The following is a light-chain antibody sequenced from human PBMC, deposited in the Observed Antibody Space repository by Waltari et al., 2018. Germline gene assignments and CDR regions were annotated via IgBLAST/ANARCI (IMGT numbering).Light chain of an antibody. Sequence: QSALPQPRSVSGSPGQSLTISCTGSSTIVDDYNFISWYRQHPGEAPKLMIYDVSKRPSGVPGRFSGSKSGNTASLTISGLQAEDEADYYCFSYASSYTSWVFGGGTKLTVL. CDR3: FSYASSYTSWV. J-gene: IGLJ3*02. CDR1: STIVDDYNF. CDR2: DVS. V-gene: IGLV2-11*01.